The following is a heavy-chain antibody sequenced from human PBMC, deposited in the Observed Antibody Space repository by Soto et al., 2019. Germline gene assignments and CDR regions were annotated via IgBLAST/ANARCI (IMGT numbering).Heavy chain of an antibody. CDR3: ARGAYSSSRLNWYFDL. CDR1: GFTFSSYS. V-gene: IGHV3-21*01. D-gene: IGHD6-6*01. Sequence: GGSLRLSCAASGFTFSSYSMNWVRQAPGKGLEWVSSISSSSSYMYYADSVKGRFTISRDNAKNSLYLQMNSRRAEDTAVYYCARGAYSSSRLNWYFDLWGRGTLVTVSS. J-gene: IGHJ2*01. CDR2: ISSSSSYM.